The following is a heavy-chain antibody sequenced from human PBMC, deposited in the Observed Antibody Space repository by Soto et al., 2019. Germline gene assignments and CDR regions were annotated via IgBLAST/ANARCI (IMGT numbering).Heavy chain of an antibody. CDR2: IIPIFGTA. CDR3: ERDSKVSYSNYVGVWRFDP. V-gene: IGHV1-69*06. D-gene: IGHD4-4*01. J-gene: IGHJ5*02. Sequence: QVQLVQSGAEVKKPGSSVKVSCKASGGTFSSYAISWVRQAPGQGLEWMGGIIPIFGTANYAQKFQGRVTITADKTTGTAYMELSSLGSEDTAVYYCERDSKVSYSNYVGVWRFDPWGQGTLVTVSS. CDR1: GGTFSSYA.